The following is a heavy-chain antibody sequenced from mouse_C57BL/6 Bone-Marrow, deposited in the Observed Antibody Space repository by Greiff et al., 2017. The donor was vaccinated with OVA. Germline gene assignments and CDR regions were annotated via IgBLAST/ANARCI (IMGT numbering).Heavy chain of an antibody. CDR3: ARGEVWSFAY. Sequence: VQLKESGHGLVKPSQSLSLTCSVTGYSITSGYYWNWIRQFPGNKLEWMGYISYDGSNNYNPSLKNRISITRDTSKNQFFLKLNSVTTEDTATYYCARGEVWSFAYWGQGTLVTVSA. V-gene: IGHV3-6*01. CDR2: ISYDGSN. J-gene: IGHJ3*01. D-gene: IGHD2-10*02. CDR1: GYSITSGYY.